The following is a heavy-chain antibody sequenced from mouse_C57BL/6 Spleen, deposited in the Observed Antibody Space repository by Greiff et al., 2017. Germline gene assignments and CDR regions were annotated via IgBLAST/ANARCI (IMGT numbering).Heavy chain of an antibody. J-gene: IGHJ2*01. CDR3: ARYIGGRGFDY. Sequence: EVKLVESGGGLVQPGGSLSLSCAASGFTFTDYYMSWVRQPPGKALEWLGFIRNKANGYTTEYSASVKGRFTISRDNSQSILYLQMNALRAEDSATYYCARYIGGRGFDYWGQGTTLTVSS. CDR1: GFTFTDYY. CDR2: IRNKANGYTT. V-gene: IGHV7-3*01. D-gene: IGHD3-3*01.